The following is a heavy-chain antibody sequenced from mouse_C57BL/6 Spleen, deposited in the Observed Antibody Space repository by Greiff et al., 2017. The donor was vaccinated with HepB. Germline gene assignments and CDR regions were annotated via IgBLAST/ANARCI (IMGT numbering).Heavy chain of an antibody. V-gene: IGHV1-64*01. Sequence: QVQLQQPGAELVKPGASVKLSCKASGYTFTSYWMHWVKQRPGQGLEWIGMIHPNSGSTNYNEKFKSKATLTVDKSSSTAYMQLSSLTSEDSAVYYCARGGPLYYDYEGFADWGQGTLVTVSA. J-gene: IGHJ3*01. CDR1: GYTFTSYW. D-gene: IGHD2-4*01. CDR3: ARGGPLYYDYEGFAD. CDR2: IHPNSGST.